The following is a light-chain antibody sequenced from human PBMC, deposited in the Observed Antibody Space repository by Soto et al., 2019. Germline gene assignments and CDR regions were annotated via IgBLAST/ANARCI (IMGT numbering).Light chain of an antibody. V-gene: IGKV1-39*01. CDR1: HIVDTS. CDR2: AAS. J-gene: IGKJ2*01. Sequence: DIQMTECPSSLSGSVGDRVTGTCRTSHIVDTSLNWYQQEPGKAPKLLIYAASSVQSGVPARLSGSGSATFFTLTIHNLQPDDFATYFCQQTHSIPPTFGPGTKVDIK. CDR3: QQTHSIPPT.